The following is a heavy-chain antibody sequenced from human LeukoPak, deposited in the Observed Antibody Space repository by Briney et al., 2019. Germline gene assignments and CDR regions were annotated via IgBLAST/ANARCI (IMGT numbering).Heavy chain of an antibody. D-gene: IGHD4-17*01. CDR2: IIPIFGTA. CDR1: GGTFSSYA. J-gene: IGHJ4*02. CDR3: ARLEISPVTTSDY. Sequence: SVKVSCKASGGTFSSYAISWVRQAPGQGLEWMGGIIPIFGTANYAQKFQGRVTITADESTSTAYMELSSLRSEDTAVYYCARLEISPVTTSDYWGQGTLVTVSS. V-gene: IGHV1-69*01.